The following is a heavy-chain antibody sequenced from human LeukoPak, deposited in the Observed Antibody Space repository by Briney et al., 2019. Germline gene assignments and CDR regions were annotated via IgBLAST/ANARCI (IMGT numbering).Heavy chain of an antibody. J-gene: IGHJ3*02. CDR3: ASDATGYDAFDI. CDR1: GFTFSSYA. CDR2: ISSSGSTI. Sequence: GGSLRLSCAAFGFTFSSYAMNWVRQAPGKGLEWVSYISSSGSTIYYADSVKGRFTISRDNAKNSLYLQMNSLRAEDTAVYYCASDATGYDAFDIWGQGTIVTVSS. D-gene: IGHD3-10*01. V-gene: IGHV3-48*03.